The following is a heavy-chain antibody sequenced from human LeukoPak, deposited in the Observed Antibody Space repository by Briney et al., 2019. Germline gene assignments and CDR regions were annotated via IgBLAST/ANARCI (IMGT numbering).Heavy chain of an antibody. D-gene: IGHD6-6*01. CDR2: ISSSSSYI. CDR1: GFTFSSYS. Sequence: GGSLRLPCAASGFTFSSYSMNWVRQAPGKGLEWVSSISSSSSYIYYADSVKGRFTISGDNAKNSLYLQMNSLRAEDTAVYYCARGGIAARPAVVDYWGQGTLVTVSS. V-gene: IGHV3-21*01. CDR3: ARGGIAARPAVVDY. J-gene: IGHJ4*02.